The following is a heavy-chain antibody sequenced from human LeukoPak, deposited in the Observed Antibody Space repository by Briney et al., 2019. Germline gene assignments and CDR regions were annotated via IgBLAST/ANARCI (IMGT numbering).Heavy chain of an antibody. CDR3: ARFTSGYYNWFDP. CDR2: ISSSSSTI. Sequence: GGSLRLSCAASGFTFSSYSMNWVRQAPGKGLEWVSYISSSSSTIYYAYSVKGRFTISRNNAKNSLYLQMNSLRAEDTAVYYCARFTSGYYNWFDPWGQGTLVTVSS. CDR1: GFTFSSYS. J-gene: IGHJ5*02. V-gene: IGHV3-48*01. D-gene: IGHD3-3*01.